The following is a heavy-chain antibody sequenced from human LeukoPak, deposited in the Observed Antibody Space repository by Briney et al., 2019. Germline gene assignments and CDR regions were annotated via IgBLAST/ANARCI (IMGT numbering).Heavy chain of an antibody. D-gene: IGHD4-17*01. V-gene: IGHV4-30-2*01. CDR3: ARGGDYGLNWFDP. J-gene: IGHJ5*02. CDR2: IYHSGST. Sequence: PSQTLSLTCAVSGGSISSGGYSWSWIRQPPGKGLEWIGYIYHSGSTYYNPSLKSRVTISVDRSKNQFSLKLSSVTAADTAVYYCARGGDYGLNWFDPWGQGTLVTVSS. CDR1: GGSISSGGYS.